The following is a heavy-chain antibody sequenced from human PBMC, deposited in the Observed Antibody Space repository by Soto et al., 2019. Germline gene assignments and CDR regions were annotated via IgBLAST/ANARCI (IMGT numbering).Heavy chain of an antibody. V-gene: IGHV1-46*01. CDR2: INPSGGST. D-gene: IGHD3-22*01. J-gene: IGHJ4*02. CDR3: ARPKIPNDSSGYYFSY. Sequence: GASVKVSCKASGYTFTSYYMHWVRQAPGQGLEWMGIINPSGGSTSYAQKFQGRVTMTRDTSTSTVYMELSSLRSEDTAVYYCARPKIPNDSSGYYFSYWGQGTLVTVSS. CDR1: GYTFTSYY.